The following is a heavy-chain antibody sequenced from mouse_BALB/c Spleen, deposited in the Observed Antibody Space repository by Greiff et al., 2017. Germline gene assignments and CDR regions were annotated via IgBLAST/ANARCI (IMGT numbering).Heavy chain of an antibody. J-gene: IGHJ4*01. CDR1: GFTFSSYA. V-gene: IGHV5-6-5*01. CDR2: ISSGGST. D-gene: IGHD1-1*01. CDR3: ARAGSSFGAMDY. Sequence: EVKLMESGGGLVKPGGSLKLSCAASGFTFSSYAMSWVRQTPEKRLEWVASISSGGSTYYPDSVKGRFTISRDNARNILYLQMSSLRSEDTAMYYCARAGSSFGAMDYWGQGTSVTVSS.